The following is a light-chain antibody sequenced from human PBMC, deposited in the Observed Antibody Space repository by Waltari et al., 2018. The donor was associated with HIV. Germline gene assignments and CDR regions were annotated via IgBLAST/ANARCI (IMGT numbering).Light chain of an antibody. CDR2: DAS. J-gene: IGKJ4*01. CDR3: QQYDSLPRS. V-gene: IGKV1-33*01. Sequence: DIQMTQSPSSLSASVGDRVTITCQASQDISKYLNWYQQKPGEAPKLLIYDASSLEAGVPSRFSGSGSGTDFTFTIKSLQPEDIATYHCQQYDSLPRSFGGGTKVEIK. CDR1: QDISKY.